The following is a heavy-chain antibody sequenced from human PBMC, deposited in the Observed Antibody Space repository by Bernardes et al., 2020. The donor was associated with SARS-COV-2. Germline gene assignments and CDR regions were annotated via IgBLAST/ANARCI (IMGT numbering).Heavy chain of an antibody. Sequence: ASVKVSCKASGYTFTGYYMHWVRQAPGQGLEWMGWINPNSGGTNYAQKFQGRVTMTRDTSISTAYMELSRLRSDDTAVYYCAREKVVPAAIMSYGFDPWGQGTLVTVSS. CDR2: INPNSGGT. D-gene: IGHD2-2*01. V-gene: IGHV1-2*02. CDR3: AREKVVPAAIMSYGFDP. J-gene: IGHJ5*02. CDR1: GYTFTGYY.